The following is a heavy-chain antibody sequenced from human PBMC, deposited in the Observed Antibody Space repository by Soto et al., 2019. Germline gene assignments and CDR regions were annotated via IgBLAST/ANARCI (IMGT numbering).Heavy chain of an antibody. CDR2: TSSSGTTI. Sequence: GGSLRLSCAASGFTFSSHEMNWIRQAPGKGLEWVSYTSSSGTTIYYADSVKGRFTISRDNAKNSLFLQMNSLRAEDTALYYCARGGVYWGQGTLVTVSS. D-gene: IGHD2-8*01. J-gene: IGHJ4*02. CDR1: GFTFSSHE. CDR3: ARGGVY. V-gene: IGHV3-48*03.